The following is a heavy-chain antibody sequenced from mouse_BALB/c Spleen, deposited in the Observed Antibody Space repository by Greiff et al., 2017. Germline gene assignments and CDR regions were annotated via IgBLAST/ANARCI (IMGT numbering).Heavy chain of an antibody. V-gene: IGHV14-4*02. CDR3: YSRFAY. CDR1: GFNIKDYY. CDR2: IDPENGDT. Sequence: EVQLQQSGAELVRPGASVKLSCTASGFNIKDYYMHWVKQRPEQGLEWIGWIDPENGDTEYAPKFQGKATMTEDTSSNTAYLQLSSLTSEDTAVYYCYSRFAYWGQGTLVTVSA. J-gene: IGHJ3*01.